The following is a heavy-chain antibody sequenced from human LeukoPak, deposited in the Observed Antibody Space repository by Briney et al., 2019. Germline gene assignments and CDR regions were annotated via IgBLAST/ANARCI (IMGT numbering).Heavy chain of an antibody. CDR2: IYYSGST. CDR3: ARHWRLFTDAFDI. V-gene: IGHV4-59*08. Sequence: PSETLSLTCTVSGGSISRYYWSWIRQPPGKGLEWIGYIYYSGSTNYNPSLKSRVTISVDTSKNQFSLKLSSVTAADTAVYYCARHWRLFTDAFDIWGQGTMVTVSS. J-gene: IGHJ3*02. D-gene: IGHD3-22*01. CDR1: GGSISRYY.